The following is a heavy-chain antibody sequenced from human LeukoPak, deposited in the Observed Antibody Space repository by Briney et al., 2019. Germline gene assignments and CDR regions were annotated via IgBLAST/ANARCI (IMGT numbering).Heavy chain of an antibody. J-gene: IGHJ4*02. V-gene: IGHV4-34*01. CDR2: INLSGST. D-gene: IGHD3-3*01. CDR1: GGSFSGYY. CDR3: AALEWLFDFDY. Sequence: SETLSLTCAVYGGSFSGYYWSWIRQPPGKGLEWIGEINLSGSTNYNPSLKSRVTISVDTSKNQFSLKLSSVAAADTAVYYCAALEWLFDFDYWGQGTLVTVSS.